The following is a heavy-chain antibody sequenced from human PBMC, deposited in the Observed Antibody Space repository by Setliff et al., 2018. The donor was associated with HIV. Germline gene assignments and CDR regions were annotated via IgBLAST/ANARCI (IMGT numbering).Heavy chain of an antibody. CDR1: GYTFTSYD. D-gene: IGHD4-17*01. J-gene: IGHJ4*02. V-gene: IGHV1-8*01. CDR2: MNPRSGNT. CDR3: ARDYGDYVFFDY. Sequence: ASVKVSCKASGYTFTSYDISWVRQATGQGLEWMGWMNPRSGNTGYGQKFQGRVTMTTDTSTSTAYMELRSLRSDDTAVYYCARDYGDYVFFDYWGQGTLVTVSS.